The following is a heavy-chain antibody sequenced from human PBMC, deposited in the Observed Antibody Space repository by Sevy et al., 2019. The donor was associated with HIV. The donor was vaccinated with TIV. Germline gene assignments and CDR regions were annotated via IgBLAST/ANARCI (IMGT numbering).Heavy chain of an antibody. D-gene: IGHD6-19*01. J-gene: IGHJ6*02. CDR1: GGSVSSGSYY. V-gene: IGHV4-61*01. CDR3: ALIAVAAIYGMDV. Sequence: SETLSLTCTVSGGSVSSGSYYWSWIRQPPGKGLEWIGYIFYSGSTNYNSSLKSRVTISVDTSKNQFSLKLSSVTAADTAVYYCALIAVAAIYGMDVWGQGTTVTVSS. CDR2: IFYSGST.